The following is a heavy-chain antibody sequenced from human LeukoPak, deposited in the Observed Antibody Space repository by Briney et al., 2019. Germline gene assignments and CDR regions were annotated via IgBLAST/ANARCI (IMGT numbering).Heavy chain of an antibody. CDR3: ARGGIRGYSAFDNLDF. J-gene: IGHJ4*02. CDR1: GASINDFY. CDR2: VYYGGST. Sequence: SETLSLTCAVSGASINDFYWTWIRQPPGKGLEWVGYVYYGGSTNYNPSLKSRVSMSVDTSKNQFSLTLTSVTVADTAFYYCARGGIRGYSAFDNLDFWGLGTHVTVSS. V-gene: IGHV4-59*01. D-gene: IGHD5-12*01.